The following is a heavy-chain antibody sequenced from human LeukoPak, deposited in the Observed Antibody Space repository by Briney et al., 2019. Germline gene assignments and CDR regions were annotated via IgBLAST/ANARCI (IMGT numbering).Heavy chain of an antibody. J-gene: IGHJ4*02. Sequence: PSETLSLTCTVSGGSISSYYWSWIRQPAGKGLGWIGRIYTSGSTNYNPSLKRRVTISVDTPKNQFSLKLSSVTAADTAVYYCASSGLVYSYGYDYWGQGTLVTVSS. V-gene: IGHV4-4*07. CDR3: ASSGLVYSYGYDY. D-gene: IGHD5-18*01. CDR2: IYTSGST. CDR1: GGSISSYY.